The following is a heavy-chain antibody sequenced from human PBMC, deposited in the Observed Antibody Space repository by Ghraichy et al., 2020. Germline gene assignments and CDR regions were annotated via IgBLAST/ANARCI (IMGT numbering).Heavy chain of an antibody. V-gene: IGHV1-46*01. J-gene: IGHJ3*02. Sequence: ASVKVSCKASGYTFTSYYLHWVRQAPGAGLEWMGRINPSGGSTGYAQKFQGRVTMTSDTSTSTVYMELSSLRSDDTAVYYCARMRHITIHYAFDIWGQGTRVTVSS. CDR3: ARMRHITIHYAFDI. CDR2: INPSGGST. CDR1: GYTFTSYY. D-gene: IGHD2-21*01.